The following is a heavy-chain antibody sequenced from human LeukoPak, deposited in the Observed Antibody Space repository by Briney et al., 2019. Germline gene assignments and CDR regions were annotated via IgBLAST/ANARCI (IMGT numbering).Heavy chain of an antibody. CDR2: ISCYNGNT. CDR3: ARGGSNGPYGMDV. V-gene: IGHV1-18*01. CDR1: GYTFTSYG. Sequence: GASVKVSCKASGYTFTSYGISWVRQAPGQGLEWMGWISCYNGNTNYAQKLRGRVTMTTDTATSTVYMELRSLISDDTAVYYCARGGSNGPYGMDVWGQGTTGTVSS. D-gene: IGHD6-19*01. J-gene: IGHJ6*02.